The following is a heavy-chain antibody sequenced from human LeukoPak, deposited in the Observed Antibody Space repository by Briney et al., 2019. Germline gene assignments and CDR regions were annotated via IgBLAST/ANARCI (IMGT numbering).Heavy chain of an antibody. CDR2: ISSSSSTI. Sequence: PGGSLRLSCAASGFTFSSYSMNWVRQAPGKGLERVSYISSSSSTIYYADSVKGRFTISRDNAKNSLYLQMNSLRAEDTAVYYCARDRGDFWSGYSDYWGQGTLVTVSS. CDR1: GFTFSSYS. D-gene: IGHD3-3*01. V-gene: IGHV3-48*01. CDR3: ARDRGDFWSGYSDY. J-gene: IGHJ4*02.